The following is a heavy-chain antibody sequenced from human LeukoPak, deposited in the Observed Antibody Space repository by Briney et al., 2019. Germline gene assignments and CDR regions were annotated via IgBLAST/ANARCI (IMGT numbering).Heavy chain of an antibody. CDR3: AKTMYTMNWSRGFDY. CDR1: GFTFSSYV. Sequence: GGSLRLSCAASGFTFSSYVMNWVRLAPGKGLEWVSGISTSGGTTYYADSVKGRFTMSRDNSKNTLYLQMNSLRAEDTAVYYCAKTMYTMNWSRGFDYGGQGAQVTAS. V-gene: IGHV3-23*01. CDR2: ISTSGGTT. J-gene: IGHJ4*02. D-gene: IGHD1-1*01.